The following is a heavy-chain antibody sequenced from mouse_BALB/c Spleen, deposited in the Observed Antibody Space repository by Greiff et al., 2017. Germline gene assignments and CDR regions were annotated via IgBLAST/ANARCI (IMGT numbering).Heavy chain of an antibody. CDR1: GFTFSSFG. V-gene: IGHV5-17*02. D-gene: IGHD2-14*01. CDR3: ARGVRPYYFDY. J-gene: IGHJ2*01. Sequence: EVKVVESGGGLVQPGGSRKLSCAASGFTFSSFGMHWVRQAPEKGLEWVAYISSGSSTIYYADTVKGRFTISRDNPKNTLFLQMTSLRSEDTAMYYCARGVRPYYFDYWGQGTTLTVSS. CDR2: ISSGSSTI.